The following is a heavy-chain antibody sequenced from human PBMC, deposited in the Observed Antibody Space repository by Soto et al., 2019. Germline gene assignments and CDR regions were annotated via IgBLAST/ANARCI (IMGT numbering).Heavy chain of an antibody. CDR3: AKRLLALAGGWYLDS. V-gene: IGHV3-23*01. D-gene: IGHD6-19*01. J-gene: IGHJ4*02. CDR1: GFTFSTYA. CDR2: LSGTADSA. Sequence: EVQLLESGGGLVQPGGSLRLSCAASGFTFSTYAMSWVRQAPGKGLEWVSALSGTADSADYADSVKGRFTISRDDSKTTLCLHMNSLRADDTAIYYCAKRLLALAGGWYLDSWGQGTLVTVSS.